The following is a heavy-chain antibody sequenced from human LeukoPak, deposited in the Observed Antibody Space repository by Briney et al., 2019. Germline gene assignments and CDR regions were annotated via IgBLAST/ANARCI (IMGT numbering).Heavy chain of an antibody. CDR1: GGSISNYY. V-gene: IGHV4-4*07. D-gene: IGHD6-13*01. CDR3: ARGGSSWQSFDY. J-gene: IGHJ4*02. CDR2: IYTSGST. Sequence: PSETLSLTYTVSGGSISNYYWSWIRQPAGKGLEWIGRIYTSGSTNYNPSLKSRVTMSVDTSKNQFSLKLSSVTAADTAVYYCARGGSSWQSFDYWGQGTLVTVSS.